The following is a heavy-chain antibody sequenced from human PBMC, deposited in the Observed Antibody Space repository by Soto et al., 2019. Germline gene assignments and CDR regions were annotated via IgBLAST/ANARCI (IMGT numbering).Heavy chain of an antibody. CDR1: GFTFSSYS. V-gene: IGHV3-48*02. J-gene: IGHJ6*02. CDR3: ARAEIYYYDSSGYSGYYGMDV. D-gene: IGHD3-22*01. CDR2: ISSSSSTI. Sequence: GGSLRLSCAASGFTFSSYSMNWVRQAPGKGLEWVSYISSSSSTIYCADSVKGRFTISRDNAKNSLYLQMNSLRDEDTAVYYCARAEIYYYDSSGYSGYYGMDVWGQGTTVTVSS.